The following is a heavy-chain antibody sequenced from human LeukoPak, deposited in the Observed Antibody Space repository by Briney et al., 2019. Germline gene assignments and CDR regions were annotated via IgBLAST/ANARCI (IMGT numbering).Heavy chain of an antibody. Sequence: SETLSLTCTISGDSISSYYWSWIRQPPGKGLEWIGYIYYSGSTNYNPSLKSRVTISVDTSKNQFSLKLSSVTAADTAVYYFARKSGGGWIFDYWGQGTLVTVSS. CDR2: IYYSGST. D-gene: IGHD2-15*01. CDR1: GDSISSYY. V-gene: IGHV4-59*08. J-gene: IGHJ4*02. CDR3: ARKSGGGWIFDY.